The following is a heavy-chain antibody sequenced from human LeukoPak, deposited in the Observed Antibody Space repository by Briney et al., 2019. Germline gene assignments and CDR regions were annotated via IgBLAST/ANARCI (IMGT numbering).Heavy chain of an antibody. J-gene: IGHJ4*02. Sequence: SVKVSCKASGGTFSSYAISWVRQAPGQGLEWMGRIIPIFGTANYAQKFRGRVTITTDESTSTAYMELSSLRSEDTAVYYCARDGVGATQFDYWGQGTLVTVSS. CDR3: ARDGVGATQFDY. CDR1: GGTFSSYA. D-gene: IGHD1-26*01. V-gene: IGHV1-69*05. CDR2: IIPIFGTA.